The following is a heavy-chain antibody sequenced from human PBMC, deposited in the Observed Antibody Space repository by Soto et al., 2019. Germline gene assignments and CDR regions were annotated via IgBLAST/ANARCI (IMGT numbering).Heavy chain of an antibody. CDR2: ISYDGSDT. CDR1: GFHFSSHG. CDR3: AKVQCGGECYYRADFDY. J-gene: IGHJ4*02. D-gene: IGHD2-21*01. Sequence: ESGGGVVQPGRSLRLSCAASGFHFSSHGMHWVRQAPGKGLEWVAVISYDGSDTYYADSVKGRFTISRDDSKNTLYLQMNSLRTEDTAVYYCAKVQCGGECYYRADFDYWGQGTLVTVSS. V-gene: IGHV3-30*18.